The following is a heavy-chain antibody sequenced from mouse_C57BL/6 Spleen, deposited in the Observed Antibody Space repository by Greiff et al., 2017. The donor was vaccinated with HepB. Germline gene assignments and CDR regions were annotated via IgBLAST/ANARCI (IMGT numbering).Heavy chain of an antibody. CDR3: ARGVVPDY. Sequence: QVQLQQPGAELVMPGASVKLSCKASGYTFTSYWMHWVKQRPGQGLEWIGEIDPSDSYTNYNQKFKGKSTLTVDKSSSTAYMQLSSLTSEDSAIYYCARGVVPDYWGQGTTLTVSS. CDR2: IDPSDSYT. J-gene: IGHJ2*01. V-gene: IGHV1-69*01. D-gene: IGHD1-1*01. CDR1: GYTFTSYW.